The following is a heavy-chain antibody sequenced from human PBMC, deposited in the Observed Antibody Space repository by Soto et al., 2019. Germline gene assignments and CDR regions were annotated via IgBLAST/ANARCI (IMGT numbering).Heavy chain of an antibody. CDR1: GYTFTSYA. Sequence: ASVKVSCKASGYTFTSYAMHWVRQAPGQRLESMGWINAGNGNTKYSQKFQGRVTITRDTSASTAYMELSSLRSEDTAVYYCARVGNKVSYYYYGMDVWGQGTTVTVSS. CDR3: ARVGNKVSYYYYGMDV. V-gene: IGHV1-3*01. CDR2: INAGNGNT. D-gene: IGHD1-26*01. J-gene: IGHJ6*02.